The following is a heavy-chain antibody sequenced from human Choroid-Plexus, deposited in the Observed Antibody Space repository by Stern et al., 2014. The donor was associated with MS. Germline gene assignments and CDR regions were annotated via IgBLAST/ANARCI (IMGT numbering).Heavy chain of an antibody. V-gene: IGHV3-23*04. CDR3: AKVYGSGPFDY. D-gene: IGHD6-19*01. J-gene: IGHJ4*02. CDR2: ISGSDGRT. CDR1: GFPFSSYA. Sequence: VHLVESGGTLVQPGGSLRLSCAASGFPFSSYAFSWVRQAPGKGQEWDSVISGSDGRTFYADSAKGRLTISQDNPTHTQFSQKNSLRAEDTAVYYCAKVYGSGPFDYWGQGTLVTVSS.